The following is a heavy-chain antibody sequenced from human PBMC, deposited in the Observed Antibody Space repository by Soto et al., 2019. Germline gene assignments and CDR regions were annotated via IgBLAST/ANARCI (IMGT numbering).Heavy chain of an antibody. CDR1: GGSFSGYY. J-gene: IGHJ4*02. D-gene: IGHD2-15*01. Sequence: QVQLQQWGAGLLKPSETLSLTCAISGGSFSGYYWSWIRQPPGKGLEWIGEINHDGITNYNPSLKSRITLSLDTSNNQCSLKLTSVTAADTAVYYCAGRYCTGGSCYRPWGQGTLVTVSS. V-gene: IGHV4-34*01. CDR2: INHDGIT. CDR3: AGRYCTGGSCYRP.